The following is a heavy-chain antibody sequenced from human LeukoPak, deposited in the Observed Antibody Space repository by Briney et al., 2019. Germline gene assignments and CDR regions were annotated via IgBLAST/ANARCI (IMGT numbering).Heavy chain of an antibody. Sequence: GESLKISCKDSGYSFTNYWIGWVRQMSGKGLEWMGIIYPGDSDTKYSPSFQGQVTISADKSIGTAYLQWSRLKASDTAMYFCARARTPSVNYYAFHYWGQGALVTVSS. V-gene: IGHV5-51*01. D-gene: IGHD3-10*01. J-gene: IGHJ4*02. CDR3: ARARTPSVNYYAFHY. CDR1: GYSFTNYW. CDR2: IYPGDSDT.